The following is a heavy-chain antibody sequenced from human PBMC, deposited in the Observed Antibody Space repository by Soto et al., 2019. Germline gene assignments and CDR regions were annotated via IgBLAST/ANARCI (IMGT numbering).Heavy chain of an antibody. Sequence: SDTLSLTCIVSGGSISGSYCSWSRQSPGKGLEWLGYVYYTGSTNYSPSLRSRVSISVDTSKNEFSLRLSSVTAADTAVYFCARSVAVPGAHIDYWGQGTQVTVSS. V-gene: IGHV4-59*07. CDR2: VYYTGST. J-gene: IGHJ4*02. CDR1: GGSISGSY. D-gene: IGHD6-19*01. CDR3: ARSVAVPGAHIDY.